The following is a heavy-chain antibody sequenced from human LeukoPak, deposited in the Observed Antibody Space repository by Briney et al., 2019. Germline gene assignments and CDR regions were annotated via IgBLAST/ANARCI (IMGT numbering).Heavy chain of an antibody. CDR1: GGSISSSSYY. V-gene: IGHV4-39*01. CDR2: IYYSGST. CDR3: ARFVADLRFLEWLPAGYMDV. J-gene: IGHJ6*03. Sequence: KPSETLSLTCTVSGGSISSSSYYWGWIRQPPGKGLEWIRSIYYSGSTYYSPSLKSRVTISVDTSKNQFSLKLSSVTAADTAVYYCARFVADLRFLEWLPAGYMDVWGKGTTVTVSS. D-gene: IGHD3-3*01.